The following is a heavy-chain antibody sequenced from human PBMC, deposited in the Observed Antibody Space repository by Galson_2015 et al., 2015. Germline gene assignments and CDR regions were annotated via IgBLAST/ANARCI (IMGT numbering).Heavy chain of an antibody. Sequence: SLRLSCAASGFTFSSYSMNWVRQAPGKGLEWVSYISSSSSTIYYADSVKGRFTISRDNAKSSLYLQMNSLRDEDTAVYYCASPEKLPSDYWGQGTLVTVSS. CDR1: GFTFSSYS. D-gene: IGHD1-14*01. CDR2: ISSSSSTI. V-gene: IGHV3-48*02. J-gene: IGHJ4*02. CDR3: ASPEKLPSDY.